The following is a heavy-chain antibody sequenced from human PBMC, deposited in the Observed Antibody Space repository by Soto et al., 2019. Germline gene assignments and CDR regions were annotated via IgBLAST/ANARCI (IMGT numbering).Heavy chain of an antibody. J-gene: IGHJ6*02. CDR3: ARGASPVSSDYGVGV. CDR1: GFTFSTYA. Sequence: EVQLLESGGGFVQPGGSLKLSCAASGFTFSTYAISWVRQAPGKGLEWVSIISGSGDTAYYADSVKGRFTVSRDKSKNTLDREMNSLGVEDAAVYYCARGASPVSSDYGVGVWGQGTSVTVSS. V-gene: IGHV3-23*01. CDR2: ISGSGDTA.